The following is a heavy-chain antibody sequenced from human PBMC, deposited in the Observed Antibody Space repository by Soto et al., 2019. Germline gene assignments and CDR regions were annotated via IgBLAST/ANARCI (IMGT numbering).Heavy chain of an antibody. CDR3: SRVIVGEYRSGYDFDY. CDR1: GYTFTSYD. D-gene: IGHD5-12*01. V-gene: IGHV1-8*01. Sequence: ASVKVSCKASGYTFTSYDINWVRQATGQGLEWMGWMNPNSGNTGYAQKFQGRVTMTRNTSISTAYMVLSSLRSEDTAVYYCSRVIVGEYRSGYDFDYWGQGTLVTVSS. CDR2: MNPNSGNT. J-gene: IGHJ4*02.